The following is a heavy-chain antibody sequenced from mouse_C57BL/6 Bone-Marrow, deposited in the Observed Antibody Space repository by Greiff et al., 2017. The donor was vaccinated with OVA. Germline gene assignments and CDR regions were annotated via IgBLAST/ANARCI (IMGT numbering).Heavy chain of an antibody. J-gene: IGHJ2*01. D-gene: IGHD3-3*01. CDR2: IYPRSGNT. Sequence: QVQLQQSGAELARPGASVKLSCKASGYTFTSYGISWVKQRTGRGLEWIGEIYPRSGNTYYNEKFKGKATLTADKSSSTAYMELRSLTSEDSAVYFRARRRDWYYFDYGGQGTTLTVSS. CDR1: GYTFTSYG. V-gene: IGHV1-81*01. CDR3: ARRRDWYYFDY.